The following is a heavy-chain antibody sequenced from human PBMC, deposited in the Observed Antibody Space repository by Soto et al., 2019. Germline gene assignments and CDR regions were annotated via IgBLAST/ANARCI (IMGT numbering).Heavy chain of an antibody. CDR3: TRRYGDPSSAAGFDY. Sequence: SVKVSCKASAYRFTNYGISWVRQAPGQGLEWMGWISTYNGRTISAQKLQGRVTMTTDRSTSTTYMERRSLRSDDTAVYYCTRRYGDPSSAAGFDYWGQGTLVTVSS. CDR1: AYRFTNYG. J-gene: IGHJ4*02. D-gene: IGHD4-17*01. V-gene: IGHV1-18*01. CDR2: ISTYNGRT.